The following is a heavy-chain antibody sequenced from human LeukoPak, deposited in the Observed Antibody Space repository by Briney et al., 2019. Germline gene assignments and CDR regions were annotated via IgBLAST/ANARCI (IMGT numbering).Heavy chain of an antibody. CDR3: AKEGKRDSSGYYIGAFDI. J-gene: IGHJ3*02. Sequence: GGSLRLSCAASGFTFDDYAMHWVRQAPRKGLEWVSLISWDGGSTYYADSVKGRFTISRDNSKNSLYLQMNSLRAEDTALYYCAKEGKRDSSGYYIGAFDIWGQGTMATVSS. D-gene: IGHD3-22*01. CDR1: GFTFDDYA. V-gene: IGHV3-43D*03. CDR2: ISWDGGST.